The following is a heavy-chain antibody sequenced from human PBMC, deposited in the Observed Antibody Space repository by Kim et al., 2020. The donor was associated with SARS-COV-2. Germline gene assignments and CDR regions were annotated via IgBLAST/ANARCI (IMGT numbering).Heavy chain of an antibody. CDR1: GFTFSSYG. CDR2: ISNDGSNK. D-gene: IGHD2-2*01. J-gene: IGHJ6*02. Sequence: GGSLRLSCAASGFTFSSYGMHWVRQAPGKGLEWVADISNDGSNKYYADSVKGRFTISRDNSKNTLYLQMNSLRAEDTAVYYCANAMGAGMDVWGQGTTVTVSS. CDR3: ANAMGAGMDV. V-gene: IGHV3-30*18.